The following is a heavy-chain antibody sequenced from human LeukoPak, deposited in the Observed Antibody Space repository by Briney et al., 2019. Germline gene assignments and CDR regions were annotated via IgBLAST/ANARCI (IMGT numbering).Heavy chain of an antibody. V-gene: IGHV1-2*02. J-gene: IGHJ5*02. Sequence: ASVKVSCKASGYTFTGYYMHWVRQAPGQGLEWMGWINPNSGGTNYAQKFQGRVTMTRDTSISTAYMELGRLRSDDTAVYYCARDTYYYDSSGMRFDPWGQGTLVTVSS. CDR1: GYTFTGYY. CDR3: ARDTYYYDSSGMRFDP. CDR2: INPNSGGT. D-gene: IGHD3-22*01.